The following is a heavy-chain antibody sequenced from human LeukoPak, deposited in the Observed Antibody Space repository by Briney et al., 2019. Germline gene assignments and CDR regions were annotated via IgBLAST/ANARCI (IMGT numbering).Heavy chain of an antibody. CDR2: IIPIFGTA. V-gene: IGHV1-69*05. CDR3: ARTGALYYGSGSYIPHWFDP. Sequence: GASVKVSCKASGGTFSSYAISWVRQAPGQGLEWMGGIIPIFGTANYAQKFQGRVTITTDESTSTAYMELSSLRSEDTAVYYCARTGALYYGSGSYIPHWFDPWGQGTLVTVSS. CDR1: GGTFSSYA. J-gene: IGHJ5*02. D-gene: IGHD3-10*01.